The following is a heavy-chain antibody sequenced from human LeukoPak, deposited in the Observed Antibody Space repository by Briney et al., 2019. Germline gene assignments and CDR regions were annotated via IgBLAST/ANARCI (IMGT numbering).Heavy chain of an antibody. CDR3: ARELDSSSWYPRIAFDI. J-gene: IGHJ3*02. CDR1: GGSISSYY. D-gene: IGHD6-13*01. CDR2: IYYSGST. V-gene: IGHV4-59*01. Sequence: PSETLSLTCTVSGGSISSYYWSWIRQPPGKGLEWIGYIYYSGSTNYNPSLKSRVTISVDTSKNQFSLKLSSVTAADTAVYYCARELDSSSWYPRIAFDIWGQGTMVTVSS.